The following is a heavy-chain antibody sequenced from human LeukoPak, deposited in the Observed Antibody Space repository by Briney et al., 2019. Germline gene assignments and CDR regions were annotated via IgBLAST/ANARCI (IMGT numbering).Heavy chain of an antibody. CDR3: AKWRSGKEGNWFDP. Sequence: PSQTLSLTCTVSGGSISSGSYYWSWIRQPAGKGLEWIGRIYSTESTNNNPSVKSRVDISVDTSKNQVSLKLNSVTAADTAVYYCAKWRSGKEGNWFDPWGQGTLVTVCS. V-gene: IGHV4-61*02. J-gene: IGHJ5*02. CDR2: IYSTEST. D-gene: IGHD4-23*01. CDR1: GGSISSGSYY.